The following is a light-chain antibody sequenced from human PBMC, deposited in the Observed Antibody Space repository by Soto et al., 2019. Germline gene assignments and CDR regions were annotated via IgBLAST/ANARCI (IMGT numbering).Light chain of an antibody. CDR2: WAS. CDR3: QQYYSTPLT. J-gene: IGKJ4*01. V-gene: IGKV4-1*01. CDR1: QSVLYSSNNKNY. Sequence: DIVMTQSPDSLAVSLGERATINCKSSQSVLYSSNNKNYLAWYQCKPGQPPRLLVSWASTRESGVPDRFSGSGSGTIFALTISSPQAEDVAVYYCQQYYSTPLTFGGGTKVEIK.